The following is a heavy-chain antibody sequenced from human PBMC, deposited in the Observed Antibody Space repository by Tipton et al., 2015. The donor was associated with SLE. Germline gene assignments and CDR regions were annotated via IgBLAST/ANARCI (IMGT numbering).Heavy chain of an antibody. Sequence: TLSLTCTVSGASIRNKYWSWIRQPPGKGLEWIGYVYDSGTTKYNPSLKSRLTISVDTSKSHFSLKLTSVTAADTAIYYCARGSRWFDDFWSGYPLGNWFDPWGQGTLVTVSS. D-gene: IGHD3-3*01. J-gene: IGHJ5*02. V-gene: IGHV4-59*01. CDR1: GASIRNKY. CDR3: ARGSRWFDDFWSGYPLGNWFDP. CDR2: VYDSGTT.